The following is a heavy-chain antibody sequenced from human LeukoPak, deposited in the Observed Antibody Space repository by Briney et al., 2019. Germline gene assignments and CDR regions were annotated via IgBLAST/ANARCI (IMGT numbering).Heavy chain of an antibody. CDR1: GFTFSGYY. D-gene: IGHD3-16*01. V-gene: IGHV3-11*06. CDR2: VSSSGSNT. J-gene: IGHJ3*02. Sequence: GGSLRLSCAASGFTFSGYYMSWIRQAPGKGLQWVSDVSSSGSNTRYADSVKGRFTVSRDNAKNSLYLEMNSLRVEDTAVYYCARDWGDESRGQYDAFDIWGQGTRVTVS. CDR3: ARDWGDESRGQYDAFDI.